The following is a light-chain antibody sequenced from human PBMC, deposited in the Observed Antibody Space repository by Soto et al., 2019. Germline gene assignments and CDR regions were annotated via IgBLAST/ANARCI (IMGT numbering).Light chain of an antibody. Sequence: QSALTQPPSASGSPGQSVTISCTGTSSDVGCYNYVSWYQHHPGKAPKLIIFEVIKRPSGVPDRFSGSKSGNTASLTVSGLQAEDEADYYCSSYGGSNNFVFGGGTKLTVL. V-gene: IGLV2-8*01. J-gene: IGLJ2*01. CDR2: EVI. CDR1: SSDVGCYNY. CDR3: SSYGGSNNFV.